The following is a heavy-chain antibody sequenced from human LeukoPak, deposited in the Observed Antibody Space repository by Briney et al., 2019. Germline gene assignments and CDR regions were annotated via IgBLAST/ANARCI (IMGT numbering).Heavy chain of an antibody. CDR1: GFTFSRYA. V-gene: IGHV3-64*01. CDR3: ARPLTQHYYDSSGYYL. Sequence: PGRSLRLSCAASGFTFSRYAMHWVRQAPGKGLEYVSAISSNGGSTYYANSVKGRFTISRDNSKNTLYLQMGSLRAEDMAVYYCARPLTQHYYDSSGYYLWGQGTLVTVSS. CDR2: ISSNGGST. J-gene: IGHJ5*02. D-gene: IGHD3-22*01.